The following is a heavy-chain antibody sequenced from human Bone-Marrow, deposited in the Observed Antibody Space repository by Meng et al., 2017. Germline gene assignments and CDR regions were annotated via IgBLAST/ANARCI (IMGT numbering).Heavy chain of an antibody. CDR1: GDSVSSNSAA. D-gene: IGHD6-19*01. J-gene: IGHJ4*02. CDR2: TYYRSKWYN. CDR3: ARGEQWLAPILGFDY. Sequence: LRLSCAISGDSVSSNSAAWNWIRQSPSRGLEWLGRTYYRSKWYNDYAVSVKSRITISPDTSKNQFSLQLNSVTPEDTAVYYCARGEQWLAPILGFDYWGQGTRVTVSS. V-gene: IGHV6-1*01.